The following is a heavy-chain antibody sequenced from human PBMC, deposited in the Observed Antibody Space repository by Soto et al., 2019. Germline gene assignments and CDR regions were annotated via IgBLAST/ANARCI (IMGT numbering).Heavy chain of an antibody. D-gene: IGHD2-8*01. J-gene: IGHJ5*02. CDR3: ARAQGVLYPLDP. CDR2: INPNTGGT. Sequence: SVKVSCKTSGYTFTAYYIHWVRQAPGQGLEWVGYINPNTGGTNYAQKFKGRVTLTSDTSVTTAYMKLTSLRSDDTAVYYCARAQGVLYPLDPWGQGSLVTAPQ. CDR1: GYTFTAYY. V-gene: IGHV1-2*02.